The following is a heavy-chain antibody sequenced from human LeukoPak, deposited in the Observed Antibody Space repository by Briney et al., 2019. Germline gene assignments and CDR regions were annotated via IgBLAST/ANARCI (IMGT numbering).Heavy chain of an antibody. CDR2: INSDGSST. V-gene: IGHV3-74*01. Sequence: GSLRLSCAASGFTFSSYAMSWVRQAPGKGLVWVSRINSDGSSTSYADSVKGRFTISRDNAKNTLYLQMNSLRAEDTAVYYCASLSMVTPFDYWGQGTLVTVSS. J-gene: IGHJ4*02. D-gene: IGHD4-17*01. CDR3: ASLSMVTPFDY. CDR1: GFTFSSYA.